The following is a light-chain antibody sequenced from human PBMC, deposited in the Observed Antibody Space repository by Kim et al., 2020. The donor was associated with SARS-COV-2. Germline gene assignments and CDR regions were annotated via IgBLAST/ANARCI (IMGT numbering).Light chain of an antibody. CDR2: EVS. J-gene: IGLJ1*01. Sequence: QSALNEPASVSGSPGQSITISCTGTSGDVGSYNLVAWYQQHPGRAPKLMIYEVSKRPAGASNLFSGSKSGHTASVTISGLQAEAEAEYYCCSYAGSSTYVLGTRTKVTVL. CDR1: SGDVGSYNL. V-gene: IGLV2-23*02. CDR3: CSYAGSSTYV.